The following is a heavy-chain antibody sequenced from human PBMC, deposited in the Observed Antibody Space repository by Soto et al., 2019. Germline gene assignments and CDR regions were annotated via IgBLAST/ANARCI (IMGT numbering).Heavy chain of an antibody. CDR1: GFTFSDYA. CDR2: ISATGGNI. D-gene: IGHD3-16*01. CDR3: AKVAGGLGYFDL. V-gene: IGHV3-23*01. J-gene: IGHJ2*01. Sequence: EVQLLESGGGLARPGGSLRLSCVASGFTFSDYAMTWVRQAPGKGLEWVATISATGGNIEYTDSLKGRFTISRDNSKNTLYLHLTGLTSDDTAVHYCAKVAGGLGYFDLWGRGTLVTVSS.